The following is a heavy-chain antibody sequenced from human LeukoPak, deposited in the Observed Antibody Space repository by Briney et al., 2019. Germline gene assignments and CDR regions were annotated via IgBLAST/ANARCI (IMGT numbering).Heavy chain of an antibody. CDR1: GFTLTPFW. Sequence: GGSLRLSCEASGFTLTPFWMGWVRQALGMGLEWVADINQDGREENYVDSVRGRFIISRDDAKNSHYLQMNSLRAEDTAVYYCVRERWGFYDYFFDLWGRGTLVAVSA. CDR3: VRERWGFYDYFFDL. D-gene: IGHD4/OR15-4a*01. CDR2: INQDGREE. V-gene: IGHV3-7*01. J-gene: IGHJ2*01.